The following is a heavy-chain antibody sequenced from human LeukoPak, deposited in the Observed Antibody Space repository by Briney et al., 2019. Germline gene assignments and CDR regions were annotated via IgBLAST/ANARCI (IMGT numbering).Heavy chain of an antibody. CDR2: ISGSGGTT. Sequence: PGGSLRLSCAASGFTVSSNYMSWVRQAPGKGLEWVSAISGSGGTTYHADSVKGRLTISRDNSKNTVYLQMNGLRAEDAAVYYCAKDHPPYCSGTSCYPFDYWGQGTLVTVSS. V-gene: IGHV3-23*01. J-gene: IGHJ4*02. D-gene: IGHD2-2*01. CDR3: AKDHPPYCSGTSCYPFDY. CDR1: GFTVSSNY.